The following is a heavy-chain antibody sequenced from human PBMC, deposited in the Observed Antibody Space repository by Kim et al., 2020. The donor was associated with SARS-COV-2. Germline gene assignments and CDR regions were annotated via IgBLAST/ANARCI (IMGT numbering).Heavy chain of an antibody. Sequence: GGSLRLSCAASGFTFSSYAMSWVRQAPGKGLEWVSAISGSGGSTYYADSVKGRFTISRDNSKNTLYLQMNSLRAEDTAVYYCANYMITFGGVISAGGADDYGGQGTLVTVSS. D-gene: IGHD3-16*01. V-gene: IGHV3-23*01. CDR1: GFTFSSYA. J-gene: IGHJ4*02. CDR2: ISGSGGST. CDR3: ANYMITFGGVISAGGADDY.